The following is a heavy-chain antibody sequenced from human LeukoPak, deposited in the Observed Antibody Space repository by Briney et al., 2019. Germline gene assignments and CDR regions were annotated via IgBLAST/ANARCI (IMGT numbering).Heavy chain of an antibody. Sequence: PSETLSLTCTVSGGSISSYYWSWIRQPPGKGLEWIGYIYYSGSTNYNPSLKSRVTISVDTSKNQFSLKLSSVTAADTAVYYCAREGDSGYSAPFDYWGQGTLVTVSS. J-gene: IGHJ4*02. CDR3: AREGDSGYSAPFDY. D-gene: IGHD5-12*01. V-gene: IGHV4-59*01. CDR1: GGSISSYY. CDR2: IYYSGST.